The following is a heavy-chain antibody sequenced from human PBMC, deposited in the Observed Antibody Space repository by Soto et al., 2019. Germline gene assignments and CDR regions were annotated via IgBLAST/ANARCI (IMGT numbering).Heavy chain of an antibody. D-gene: IGHD1-1*01. CDR2: IYYSGST. CDR1: GHSVISGGYH. J-gene: IGHJ6*02. Sequence: QVQLQESGPGLVKPSQTVSLTCTVSGHSVISGGYHWSCVRLHPGKGLEWIGNIYYSGSTWYNPSLKSRLTISLDSSKIQFSLTVNSVTAADTAVYYCARAPIPNWNYYGMDVWGQGTTVTVSS. CDR3: ARAPIPNWNYYGMDV. V-gene: IGHV4-31*03.